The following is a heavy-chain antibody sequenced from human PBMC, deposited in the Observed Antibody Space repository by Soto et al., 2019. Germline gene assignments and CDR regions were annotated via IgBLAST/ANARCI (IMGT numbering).Heavy chain of an antibody. CDR3: AREENCSDGICYSEYFQR. D-gene: IGHD2-15*01. CDR2: VNPSGGST. CDR1: GYIFTAYS. V-gene: IGHV1-46*01. J-gene: IGHJ1*01. Sequence: ASVKVSCKASGYIFTAYSMHWVRQAPGQGLEWMGVVNPSGGSTNYAQKFQGRITMTRDTSTITVYMYLSSLTSEDTAVYYCAREENCSDGICYSEYFQRWGQGTLVTVSS.